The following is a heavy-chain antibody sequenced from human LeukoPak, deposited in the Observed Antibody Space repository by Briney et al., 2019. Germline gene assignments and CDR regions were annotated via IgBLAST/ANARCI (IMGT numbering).Heavy chain of an antibody. CDR3: ARESMVRGVSPYYYYMDV. Sequence: GGSLRLACAASGFTFSSYSMSWVRQAPGKGLEWVANIKQDGSEKYYVDSVKGRFTISRDNAKNSLYLQMNSLRAEDTAVYYCARESMVRGVSPYYYYMDVWGKGTTVTISS. J-gene: IGHJ6*03. V-gene: IGHV3-7*01. CDR2: IKQDGSEK. CDR1: GFTFSSYS. D-gene: IGHD3-10*01.